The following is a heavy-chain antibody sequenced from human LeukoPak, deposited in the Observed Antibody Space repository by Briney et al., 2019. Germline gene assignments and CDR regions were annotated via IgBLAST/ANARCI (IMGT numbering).Heavy chain of an antibody. CDR3: TKTTLLVTTHLFDY. V-gene: IGHV3-23*01. Sequence: GGSLRLSCAASGFNFGAFSMGWVRQAPGKGLEWVSGISGNGDATYYADSVRGRFTISRDNSYSTVSLQMNSLRAEDSAAYYCTKTTLLVTTHLFDYWGQGTLVTVSS. CDR2: ISGNGDAT. D-gene: IGHD4-17*01. J-gene: IGHJ4*02. CDR1: GFNFGAFS.